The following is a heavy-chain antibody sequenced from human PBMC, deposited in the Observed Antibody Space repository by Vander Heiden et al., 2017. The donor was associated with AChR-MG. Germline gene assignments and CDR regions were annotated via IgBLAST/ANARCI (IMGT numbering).Heavy chain of an antibody. J-gene: IGHJ4*02. Sequence: QVQLVESGGGVVQPGRSLRLSCAASGLTFSNDGMHWVRQAPGKGLEWVATIWSDGGNKYYADSVKGRFTISRDNSKNTLYLQMTSLRVEDTAVYYCAGSPIAVAGILTYWGQGTLVTVSS. CDR1: GLTFSNDG. CDR2: IWSDGGNK. D-gene: IGHD6-19*01. V-gene: IGHV3-33*01. CDR3: AGSPIAVAGILTY.